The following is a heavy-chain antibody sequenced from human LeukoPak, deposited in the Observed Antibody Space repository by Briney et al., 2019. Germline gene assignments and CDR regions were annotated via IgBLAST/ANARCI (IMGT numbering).Heavy chain of an antibody. CDR1: GFTFSSYW. J-gene: IGHJ5*02. D-gene: IGHD3-22*01. Sequence: GGSLGLSCAASGFTFSSYWMHWVRQAPGKGLVWVSRINSDGSSTSYADSVKGRFTISRDNAKNTLYLQMNSLRAEDTAVYYCARGVISSWFDPWGQGTLVTVSS. CDR2: INSDGSST. V-gene: IGHV3-74*01. CDR3: ARGVISSWFDP.